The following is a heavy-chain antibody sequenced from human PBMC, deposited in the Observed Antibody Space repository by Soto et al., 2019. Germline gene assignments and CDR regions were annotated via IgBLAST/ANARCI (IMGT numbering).Heavy chain of an antibody. V-gene: IGHV3-30-3*01. D-gene: IGHD2-15*01. CDR2: IAYDGSHK. J-gene: IGHJ4*02. CDR1: GFTFSSYA. CDR3: ARAGGLLLDY. Sequence: QVQLVESGGGVVQPGRSLRLSCAATGFTFSSYAMQWVRQAPGKGLGWVAVIAYDGSHKYYPYSVKGRFPISRNIPKNSLYPQMNSLRAEDTAVYYCARAGGLLLDYWGQETLVTVSS.